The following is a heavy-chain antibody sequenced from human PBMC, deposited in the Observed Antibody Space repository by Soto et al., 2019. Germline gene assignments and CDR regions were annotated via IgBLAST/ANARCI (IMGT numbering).Heavy chain of an antibody. CDR1: GGSISSSSYS. J-gene: IGHJ4*02. V-gene: IGHV4-39*01. D-gene: IGHD6-19*01. CDR2: FFYSGSS. CDR3: AAVDSSGWFYFDD. Sequence: PSETLSLTCTVSGGSISSSSYSWDWIRQPPGKGLEWIGSFFYSGSSYYNPSLKSRVTISVDTSKNQFSLKLSSVTAADTAVYYCAAVDSSGWFYFDDWGQGTLVTVSS.